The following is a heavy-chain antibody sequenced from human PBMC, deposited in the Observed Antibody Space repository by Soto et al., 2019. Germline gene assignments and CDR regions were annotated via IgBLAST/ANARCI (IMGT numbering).Heavy chain of an antibody. J-gene: IGHJ4*02. Sequence: EVQLVESGGGLVQPGGSLRLSCAASGFTFSTYWMTWVRQPPGKVLEWVANMDQDGSETYYVDSARVRFTVSRDNAKNSLDLQMNCLRGEDTAVYYCVCGGNFFIYWGQGTLVTVSP. CDR3: VCGGNFFIY. CDR1: GFTFSTYW. D-gene: IGHD3-16*01. CDR2: MDQDGSET. V-gene: IGHV3-7*01.